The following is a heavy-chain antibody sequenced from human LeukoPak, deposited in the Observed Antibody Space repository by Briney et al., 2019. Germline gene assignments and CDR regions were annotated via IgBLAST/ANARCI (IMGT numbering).Heavy chain of an antibody. V-gene: IGHV4-59*11. CDR1: GGSISSHY. J-gene: IGHJ2*01. Sequence: SETLSLTCTVSGGSISSHYWSWIRQPPGKGLEWIAYIFYSGSTNHNPSLKNRVTISVDTSKNQFSLKLSSVTAADTAVYYCARVGYSSGWSHFDLWGRGTLVTVSS. CDR2: IFYSGST. D-gene: IGHD6-19*01. CDR3: ARVGYSSGWSHFDL.